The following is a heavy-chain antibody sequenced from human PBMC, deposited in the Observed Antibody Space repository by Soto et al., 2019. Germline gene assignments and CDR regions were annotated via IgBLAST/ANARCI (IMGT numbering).Heavy chain of an antibody. V-gene: IGHV3-53*01. CDR1: GFTVSSNY. J-gene: IGHJ4*02. Sequence: GGSLRLSCAASGFTVSSNYMSWVRQAPGKGLEWVSVIYSGGSTYYADSVRGRFTISRDNSKNTLYLQMNSLRAEDTAVYYCARGQVDYGGNSLGPFDYWGQGTLVTVSS. CDR2: IYSGGST. D-gene: IGHD4-17*01. CDR3: ARGQVDYGGNSLGPFDY.